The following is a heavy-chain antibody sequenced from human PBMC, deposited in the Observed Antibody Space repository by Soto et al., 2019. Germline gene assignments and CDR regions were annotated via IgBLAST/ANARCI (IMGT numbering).Heavy chain of an antibody. D-gene: IGHD3-22*01. V-gene: IGHV3-66*01. CDR2: IYSGGST. CDR3: ARDRVGGYYYDYFDY. CDR1: GFTVSSNY. Sequence: EVPLVESGGGLVQPGGSLRLSCAASGFTVSSNYMSWVRQAPGKGLEWVSVIYSGGSTYYADSVKGRFTISRDNSENTLYLQMNSLRAEDTAVYYCARDRVGGYYYDYFDYWGQGTLVTVSS. J-gene: IGHJ4*02.